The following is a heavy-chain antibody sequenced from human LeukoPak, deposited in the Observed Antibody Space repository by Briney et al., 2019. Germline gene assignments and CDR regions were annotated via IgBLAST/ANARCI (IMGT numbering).Heavy chain of an antibody. CDR1: GGSISSYY. Sequence: SETLSLTCTVSGGSISSYYWSWIRQPPGEGLEWIGYIYYSGGTNYNPSLKSRVTISVDKSKNQFSLKLSSVTAAGTAVYYCARNVEMATITPYFDYWGQGTLVTVSS. J-gene: IGHJ4*02. D-gene: IGHD5-24*01. CDR2: IYYSGGT. CDR3: ARNVEMATITPYFDY. V-gene: IGHV4-59*01.